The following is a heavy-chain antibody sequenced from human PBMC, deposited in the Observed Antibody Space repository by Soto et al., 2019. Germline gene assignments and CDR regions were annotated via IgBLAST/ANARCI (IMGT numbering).Heavy chain of an antibody. J-gene: IGHJ4*02. CDR2: ISTSGSTI. D-gene: IGHD6-13*01. V-gene: IGHV3-48*03. Sequence: SLRLSCASSGFPFSRYEMNWVRQAPGKGLEWISYISTSGSTIYYADSVKGRFTISRDNAKNSLYLQMNSLRAEDTAVYYCARELAAAGSFDYWGQGTLVTVSS. CDR1: GFPFSRYE. CDR3: ARELAAAGSFDY.